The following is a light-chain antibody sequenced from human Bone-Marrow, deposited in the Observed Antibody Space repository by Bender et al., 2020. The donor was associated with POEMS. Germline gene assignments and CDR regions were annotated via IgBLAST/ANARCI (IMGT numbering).Light chain of an antibody. CDR1: SSNIGSKS. CDR3: AAWDDSLSAYV. CDR2: SNN. J-gene: IGLJ1*01. V-gene: IGLV1-44*01. Sequence: QSVLTQPPSASGTPGQRVTMSCSGSSSNIGSKSVSWYQQLPGTAPKLIIYSNNQRPSGGSDRFSGSKSGTSASLAISGLQSEDEADYYCAAWDDSLSAYVFGTGTSLTVL.